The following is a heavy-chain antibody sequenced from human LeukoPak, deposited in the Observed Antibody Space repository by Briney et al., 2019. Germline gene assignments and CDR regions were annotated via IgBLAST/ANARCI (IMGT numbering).Heavy chain of an antibody. CDR1: GFTFNNYV. D-gene: IGHD3-10*01. CDR2: ISGGGDRT. CDR3: AKGRYPGSGSYLNSHDY. J-gene: IGHJ4*02. V-gene: IGHV3-23*01. Sequence: PGGSLRLSCAASGFTFNNYVMSWVRQAPGKGLEWVSLISGGGDRTYYADSVKGRFTISRDNSKNTLYLQMNGLRAEDTAVYSCAKGRYPGSGSYLNSHDYWGQGTLVTVSS.